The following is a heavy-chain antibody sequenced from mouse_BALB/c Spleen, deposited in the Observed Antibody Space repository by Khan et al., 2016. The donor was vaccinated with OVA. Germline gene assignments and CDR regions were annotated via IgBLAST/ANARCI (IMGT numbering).Heavy chain of an antibody. CDR1: GFSLTNYG. D-gene: IGHD2-13*01. Sequence: QVQLKESGPGLVAPSQSLSITCTVSGFSLTNYGAHWLRQPPGKGLEWLGVIWAGGSTNYNSALMSRLSISKDNSKGQVFLKMNSLQTEDTAMYYCATLYGDEPYWGQGTLVTVSA. CDR3: ATLYGDEPY. V-gene: IGHV2-9*02. J-gene: IGHJ3*01. CDR2: IWAGGST.